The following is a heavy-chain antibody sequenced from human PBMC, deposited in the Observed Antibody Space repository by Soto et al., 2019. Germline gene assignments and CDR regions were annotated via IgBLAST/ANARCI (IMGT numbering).Heavy chain of an antibody. Sequence: EVQLLESGGGLVQPGGSLRLSCAASGFAFGSYAMSWVRQAPGKGLEWVACISATAGSIYYADSVKGRFTITRDYSKNPLYLQMSSLRDEDAAVYYWTKGAAMGFHYGLGYDSWGQGTLVTVSS. D-gene: IGHD3-10*01. V-gene: IGHV3-23*01. CDR3: TKGAAMGFHYGLGYDS. CDR2: ISATAGSI. CDR1: GFAFGSYA. J-gene: IGHJ4*02.